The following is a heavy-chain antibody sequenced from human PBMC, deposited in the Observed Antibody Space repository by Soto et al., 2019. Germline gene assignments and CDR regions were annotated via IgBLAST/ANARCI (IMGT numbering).Heavy chain of an antibody. CDR2: VIPILGVE. J-gene: IGHJ4*02. CDR3: ATSTSGVYVFHD. D-gene: IGHD2-8*01. Sequence: QVQLVQSGAEVKNSGSSVKVSCKASGDTFDRSVISWLRQAPGQRLEWMGRVIPILGVENYAQRFQGRVTITADKSTSTAYLDLKSLESDDTAIYYCATSTSGVYVFHDGGQGTLVTVSS. CDR1: GDTFDRSV. V-gene: IGHV1-69*02.